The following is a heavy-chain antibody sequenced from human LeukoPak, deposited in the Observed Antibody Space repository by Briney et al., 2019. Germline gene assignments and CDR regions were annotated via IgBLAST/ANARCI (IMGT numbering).Heavy chain of an antibody. V-gene: IGHV3-7*01. CDR2: IKQDGSEK. J-gene: IGHJ5*02. CDR1: GFTFRTYW. D-gene: IGHD6-13*01. CDR3: AREISSWYRTEGRFDP. Sequence: GGSLRLSCVASGFTFRTYWMTWVRQAPGKGLERVANIKQDGSEKYYVDSVRGRFTISRDNAKNSLYLRVISLRAEDTAVYYCAREISSWYRTEGRFDPWGQGTLVTVS.